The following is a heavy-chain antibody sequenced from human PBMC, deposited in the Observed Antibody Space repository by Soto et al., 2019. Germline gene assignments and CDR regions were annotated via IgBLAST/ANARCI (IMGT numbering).Heavy chain of an antibody. CDR1: GFTFDDYA. V-gene: IGHV3-9*01. Sequence: GGSLRLSCAASGFTFDDYAMHWVRQAPGKGLEWVSGISWNSGSIGYADSVKGRFTISRDNAKNSLYLQMNSLRAEDTALYYCAKDDKVAPYFDYWGQGTLVTVSS. J-gene: IGHJ4*02. CDR2: ISWNSGSI. D-gene: IGHD5-12*01. CDR3: AKDDKVAPYFDY.